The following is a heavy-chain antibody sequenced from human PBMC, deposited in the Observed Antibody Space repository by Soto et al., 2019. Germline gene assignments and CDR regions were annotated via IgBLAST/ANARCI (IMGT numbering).Heavy chain of an antibody. CDR2: ISSSSSCI. CDR1: GFTFSSYS. J-gene: IGHJ4*02. CDR3: ARDPSGTAITFDY. D-gene: IGHD5-18*01. Sequence: GGSLRLSCAASGFTFSSYSMNWVRQAPGKGLEWVSSISSSSSCIYYADSVKGRFTISRDNAKNSLYLQMNSLRAEDTAVYYCARDPSGTAITFDYWGQGTLVTVSS. V-gene: IGHV3-21*01.